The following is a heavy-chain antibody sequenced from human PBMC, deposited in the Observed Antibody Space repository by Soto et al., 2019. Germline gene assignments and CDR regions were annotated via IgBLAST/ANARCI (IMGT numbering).Heavy chain of an antibody. CDR3: ARDGCITATCAGGGNWFDP. D-gene: IGHD3-10*01. CDR1: GYTFTSYF. Sequence: QVQLVQSGAEVKKPGASVKVSCKASGYTFTSYFMHWVRQAPGQGLEWMGIINPSGGRTTYAQKFQGRVTMTRDTSTSTVYMELSRLRSEDTAVYYCARDGCITATCAGGGNWFDPWGQGTPVTVSS. CDR2: INPSGGRT. V-gene: IGHV1-46*01. J-gene: IGHJ5*02.